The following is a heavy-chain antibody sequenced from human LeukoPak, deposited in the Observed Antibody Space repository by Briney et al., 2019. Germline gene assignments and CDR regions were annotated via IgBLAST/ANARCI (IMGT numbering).Heavy chain of an antibody. D-gene: IGHD2-15*01. CDR1: GGSFSGYY. CDR3: ARSPPIYCSGGSCYYFDY. V-gene: IGHV4-34*01. J-gene: IGHJ4*02. CDR2: INHSGST. Sequence: WETLSLTCAVYGGSFSGYYWSWIRQSPGKGLEWIGEINHSGSTNYNPSLKSRVTMSVDTSKNQFSLKLSSVTAADTAVYSCARSPPIYCSGGSCYYFDYWGQGTLVTVSS.